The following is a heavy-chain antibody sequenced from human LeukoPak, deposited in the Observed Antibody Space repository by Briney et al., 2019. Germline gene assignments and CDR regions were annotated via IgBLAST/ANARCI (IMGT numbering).Heavy chain of an antibody. CDR3: ARGGPEDRTWRYYIDF. Sequence: SETLSLTCTVSGDSINKYFWSWLRQSPGKGPEWLGYISHNGNTNYYPSLKSWVTISLDKSNNQFSLRLSSVTAADTAVYYCARGGPEDRTWRYYIDFWGQGTLVTVSS. J-gene: IGHJ4*02. CDR1: GDSINKYF. CDR2: ISHNGNT. V-gene: IGHV4-59*01.